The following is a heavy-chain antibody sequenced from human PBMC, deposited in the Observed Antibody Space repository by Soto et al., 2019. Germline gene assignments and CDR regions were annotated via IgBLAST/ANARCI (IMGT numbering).Heavy chain of an antibody. D-gene: IGHD6-13*01. V-gene: IGHV4-4*02. CDR3: ARGLAAAGTGYYYGMDV. CDR1: GGSISSSNW. CDR2: IYHSGST. Sequence: SETLSLTCAVSGGSISSSNWWSWVRQPPGKGLEWIGEIYHSGSTNYNPSLKSRVTISVDKSKNQFSLKLSSVTAADTAVYYCARGLAAAGTGYYYGMDVWGQGTTVPVSS. J-gene: IGHJ6*02.